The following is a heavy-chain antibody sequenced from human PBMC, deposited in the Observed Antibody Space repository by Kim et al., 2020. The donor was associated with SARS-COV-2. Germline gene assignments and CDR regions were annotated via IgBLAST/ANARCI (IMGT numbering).Heavy chain of an antibody. D-gene: IGHD6-19*01. CDR1: GFTFDDYT. V-gene: IGHV3-43*01. CDR2: ISWDGGST. J-gene: IGHJ4*02. CDR3: AKDGLGEQWLVQGSSGYYFDY. Sequence: GGSLRLSCAASGFTFDDYTMHWVRQAPGKGLERVSLISWDGGSTYYADSVKGRFTISRDNSKNSLYLQMNSLRTEDTALYYCAKDGLGEQWLVQGSSGYYFDYWGQGTLVTVSS.